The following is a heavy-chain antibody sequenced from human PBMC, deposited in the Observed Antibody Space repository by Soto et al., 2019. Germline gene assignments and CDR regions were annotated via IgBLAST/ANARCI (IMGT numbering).Heavy chain of an antibody. D-gene: IGHD3-9*01. J-gene: IGHJ4*02. CDR2: IHYNGNT. CDR3: ARMRNILAGYPGPFDQ. V-gene: IGHV4-59*01. Sequence: SATLSLTCTVSGDSISSYSWSWIRQPPGKGLEWIGNIHYNGNTKYSPSLKSRVTMSVDTSKNHFSLNLISVTAADTAVYYCARMRNILAGYPGPFDQWAQGTLLTVSS. CDR1: GDSISSYS.